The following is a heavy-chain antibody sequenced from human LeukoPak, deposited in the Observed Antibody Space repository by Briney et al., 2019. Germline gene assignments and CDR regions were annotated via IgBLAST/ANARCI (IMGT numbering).Heavy chain of an antibody. V-gene: IGHV3-23*01. J-gene: IGHJ6*02. CDR2: ISGSGDST. CDR3: AKDLDMDIVVVVAATANYYYGMDV. CDR1: GFTFSSYA. D-gene: IGHD2-15*01. Sequence: PGGSLRLSCAASGFTFSSYAMSWVRQAPGKGLEWVSAISGSGDSTYYADSVKGRFTISRDNSKNTLYLQMNSLRAEDTAVYYCAKDLDMDIVVVVAATANYYYGMDVWGQGTTVTVSS.